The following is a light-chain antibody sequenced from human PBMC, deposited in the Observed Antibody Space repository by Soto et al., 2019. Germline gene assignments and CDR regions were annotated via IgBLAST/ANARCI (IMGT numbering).Light chain of an antibody. CDR1: SSDIGAYDY. V-gene: IGLV2-14*01. J-gene: IGLJ2*01. Sequence: QSALTQPASLSGSPGQSITISCTGTSSDIGAYDYVSWFQQHPGKAPKLMIYEVSNRPSGVSDRFSGSKSGNTASLIISGLRAEDEADYYCSSQTGSATVLFGGGTKLTVL. CDR2: EVS. CDR3: SSQTGSATVL.